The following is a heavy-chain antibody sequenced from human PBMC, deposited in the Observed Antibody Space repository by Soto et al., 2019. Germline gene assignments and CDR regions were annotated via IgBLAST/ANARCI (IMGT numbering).Heavy chain of an antibody. D-gene: IGHD2-2*01. J-gene: IGHJ6*02. CDR3: ARYIPGVRYYGMDV. CDR2: ISDSGTLT. Sequence: GGSLGLSCAASGFTFSSYAMKWVRQAPGKGLEWVSLISDSGTLTYYADSVKGRFTISRDNSGNTLFLHMYSLRAEDTAVYYCARYIPGVRYYGMDVWGQGTTVTVSS. CDR1: GFTFSSYA. V-gene: IGHV3-23*01.